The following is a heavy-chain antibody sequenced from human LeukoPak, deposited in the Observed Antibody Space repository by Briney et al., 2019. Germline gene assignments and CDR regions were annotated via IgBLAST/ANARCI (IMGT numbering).Heavy chain of an antibody. V-gene: IGHV3-48*02. D-gene: IGHD2-21*02. Sequence: GGSLRLSCVGSGFTFSRYGMAWVRQAPGKGLEWVSYINHNAETIYYADSVKGRFTISRDNAKNVLYLQMNRLGDGDTAVYYCARDSDWAFDNWGQGTLVTVSS. CDR2: INHNAETI. J-gene: IGHJ4*02. CDR1: GFTFSRYG. CDR3: ARDSDWAFDN.